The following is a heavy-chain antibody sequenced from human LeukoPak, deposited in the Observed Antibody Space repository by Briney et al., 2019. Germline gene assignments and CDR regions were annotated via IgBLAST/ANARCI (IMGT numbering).Heavy chain of an antibody. CDR3: AREWNGYFQH. Sequence: SETLSLTYAVSGGSICSGGYSWSWIRQPPGKGLEWIGYIYHSGSTYYNPSLKSRVTISVDRSKNQFSLKLSSVTAADTAVYYCAREWNGYFQHWGQGTLVTVSS. CDR2: IYHSGST. V-gene: IGHV4-30-2*01. D-gene: IGHD2-8*01. CDR1: GGSICSGGYS. J-gene: IGHJ1*01.